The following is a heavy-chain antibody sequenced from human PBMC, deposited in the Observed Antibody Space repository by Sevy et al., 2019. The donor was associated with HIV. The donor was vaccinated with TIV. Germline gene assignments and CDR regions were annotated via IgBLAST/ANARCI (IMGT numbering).Heavy chain of an antibody. Sequence: ASVKVSCKASGYTFTNYHITWVRQAPGQGLEWMGRITPNNGDTNYAQRLQGRVTMTKDTSTSTVYMELRSLRSDDTAVYYCARAPSGSQGPGQYFHHWGQGTLVTVSS. CDR3: ARAPSGSQGPGQYFHH. D-gene: IGHD1-26*01. J-gene: IGHJ1*01. CDR1: GYTFTNYH. CDR2: ITPNNGDT. V-gene: IGHV1-18*01.